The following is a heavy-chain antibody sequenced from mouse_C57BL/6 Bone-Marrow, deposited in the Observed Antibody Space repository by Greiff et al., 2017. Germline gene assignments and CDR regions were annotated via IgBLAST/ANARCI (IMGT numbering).Heavy chain of an antibody. CDR2: ISSGGSYT. V-gene: IGHV5-6*01. CDR1: GFTFSSYG. Sequence: EVKLVESGGDLVKPGGSLKLSCAASGFTFSSYGMSWVRQTPDKRLEWVATISSGGSYTYYPDSVKGRFTISRDNAKNTLYLQMSSLKSEDTAVYYCARHYPTVVPWDYWGQGTSVTVSS. J-gene: IGHJ4*01. D-gene: IGHD1-1*01. CDR3: ARHYPTVVPWDY.